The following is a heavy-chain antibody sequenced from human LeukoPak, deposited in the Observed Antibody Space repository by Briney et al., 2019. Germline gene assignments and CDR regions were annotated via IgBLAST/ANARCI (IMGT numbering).Heavy chain of an antibody. V-gene: IGHV3-30*03. CDR1: GFTFSNYA. J-gene: IGHJ4*02. D-gene: IGHD3-10*01. Sequence: PGGSLRLSCAASGFTFSNYAMHWVRQAPGKGLEWVAVISDDGSNKYYGDSVKGRFTISRDNSKNTVYLQMNSLRAEDTAVYYCAREAYYGSGSYYIFDYWGQGTLVTVSS. CDR3: AREAYYGSGSYYIFDY. CDR2: ISDDGSNK.